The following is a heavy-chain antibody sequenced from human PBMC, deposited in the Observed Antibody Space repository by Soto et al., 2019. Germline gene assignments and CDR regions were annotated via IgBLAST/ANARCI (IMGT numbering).Heavy chain of an antibody. CDR3: ARGYGRNFYY. V-gene: IGHV4-34*01. D-gene: IGHD3-10*01. CDR2: INHSGST. J-gene: IGHJ4*02. CDR1: GGSFSDYY. Sequence: QVQLQQWGAGLLKPSETLSLTCAVYGGSFSDYYWTWIRQHPGKGLEWIGEINHSGSTNYNPSLKSRVTISVDTSKNQFSLKLISVTAADTAVYYCARGYGRNFYYWGQGTLVTVSS.